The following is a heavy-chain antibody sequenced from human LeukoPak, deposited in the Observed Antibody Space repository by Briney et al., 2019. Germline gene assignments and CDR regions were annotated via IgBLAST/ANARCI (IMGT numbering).Heavy chain of an antibody. CDR3: ARALLWRDGYNLDY. CDR1: GGTFSGYA. D-gene: IGHD5-24*01. Sequence: ASVKVSCKASGGTFSGYAISWVRQAPGQGLEWMGGIIPIFGTANYAQKFQGRVTITTDESTSTAYMELSSLRSEDTAVYYCARALLWRDGYNLDYWGQGTLVTVSS. V-gene: IGHV1-69*05. J-gene: IGHJ4*02. CDR2: IIPIFGTA.